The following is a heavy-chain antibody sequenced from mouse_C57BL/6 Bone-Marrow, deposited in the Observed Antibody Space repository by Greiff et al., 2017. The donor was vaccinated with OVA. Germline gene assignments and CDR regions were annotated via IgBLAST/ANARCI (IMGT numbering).Heavy chain of an antibody. D-gene: IGHD2-1*01. CDR1: GYTFTDYY. J-gene: IGHJ4*01. Sequence: VQLQQSGPELVKPGASVKISCKASGYTFTDYYMHWVKQSPGKSLEWIGDINPTNGGTSYNQTFKGKATLTVDKSSSTAYMERRSLTSEDSAVDYCAREDDGNYVGNYNAMDYWGQGTTLTVSS. V-gene: IGHV1-26*01. CDR3: AREDDGNYVGNYNAMDY. CDR2: INPTNGGT.